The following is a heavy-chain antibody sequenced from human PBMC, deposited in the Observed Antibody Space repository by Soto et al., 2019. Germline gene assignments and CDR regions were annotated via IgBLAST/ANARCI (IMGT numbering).Heavy chain of an antibody. CDR1: GFTFSSYS. CDR3: ARDKSSSARGWFDP. V-gene: IGHV3-21*01. Sequence: GGSLRLSCAASGFTFSSYSMNWVRQAPGKGLEWVSSISSSSSYIYYADSVKGRFTISRDNAKNSPYLQMNSLRAEDTAVYYCARDKSSSARGWFDPWGQGTLVTVSS. J-gene: IGHJ5*02. CDR2: ISSSSSYI. D-gene: IGHD6-6*01.